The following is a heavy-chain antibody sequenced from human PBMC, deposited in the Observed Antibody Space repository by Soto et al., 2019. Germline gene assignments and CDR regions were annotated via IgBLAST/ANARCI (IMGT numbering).Heavy chain of an antibody. D-gene: IGHD3-22*01. CDR2: ISYDGSNK. J-gene: IGHJ4*02. V-gene: IGHV3-30*18. Sequence: WGSLRLSCAASGFTFSSYGVHWVRQAPGKGLEWVAVISYDGSNKHYADSVKGRFTISRDNSKNTLDLQMNSLRAEDTAVYYCAKDTYYYDRSGYYTYDYWGQGT. CDR1: GFTFSSYG. CDR3: AKDTYYYDRSGYYTYDY.